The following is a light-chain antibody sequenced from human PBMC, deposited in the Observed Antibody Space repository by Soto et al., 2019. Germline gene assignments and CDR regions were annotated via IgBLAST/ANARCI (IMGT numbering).Light chain of an antibody. Sequence: EILMTQSPDTLSVSPGESATLSCRASQRVYSNLAWYQQRPGQAPRLIIHGASSRATGFPARFSGSGSGTDFTLTISSPQSEDFAVYYCQQYNNWPWTFGQGTKVDIK. J-gene: IGKJ1*01. CDR2: GAS. CDR1: QRVYSN. CDR3: QQYNNWPWT. V-gene: IGKV3-15*01.